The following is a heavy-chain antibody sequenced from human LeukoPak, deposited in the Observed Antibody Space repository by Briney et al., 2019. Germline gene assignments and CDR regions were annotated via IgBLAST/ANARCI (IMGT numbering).Heavy chain of an antibody. CDR3: ARGPGTAIDY. Sequence: SETLSLTCTVSGGSISSHYWSWIRQPPGKGLEWIGYNYYSGSTNYNPSLKSRVTISVDTSKNQFSLKLSSVTAADTAVYYWARGPGTAIDYWGQGTLVTVSS. D-gene: IGHD1-1*01. J-gene: IGHJ4*02. CDR2: NYYSGST. V-gene: IGHV4-59*11. CDR1: GGSISSHY.